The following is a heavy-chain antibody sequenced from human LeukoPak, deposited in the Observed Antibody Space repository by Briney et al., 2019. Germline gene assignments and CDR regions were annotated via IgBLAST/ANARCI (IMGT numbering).Heavy chain of an antibody. D-gene: IGHD3-22*01. Sequence: ASVKVSCKTSGYTFTDFGINWVRQAPGQGLEWMGRFTTYNGNTNYAQKFQGRVTMTTDTSTPTAYLEVTSLRSDDTAVYYCARDSSGFYYVHWGQGTLVTVSS. J-gene: IGHJ4*02. CDR3: ARDSSGFYYVH. V-gene: IGHV1-18*01. CDR1: GYTFTDFG. CDR2: FTTYNGNT.